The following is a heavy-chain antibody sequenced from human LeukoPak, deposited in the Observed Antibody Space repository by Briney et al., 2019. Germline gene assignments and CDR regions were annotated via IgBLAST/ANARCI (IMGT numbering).Heavy chain of an antibody. D-gene: IGHD6-6*01. J-gene: IGHJ4*02. CDR3: AREYASSSHFDS. V-gene: IGHV3-11*01. CDR1: GFTFSDYY. Sequence: GGSLRLSCAASGFTFSDYYMTWLRQAPGKGLEWVSYISSSDYRTNYADSVKGRFTISRDNAKNSLYLQMNSLRAEDTAVYYCAREYASSSHFDSWGQGTLVTVSS. CDR2: ISSSDYRT.